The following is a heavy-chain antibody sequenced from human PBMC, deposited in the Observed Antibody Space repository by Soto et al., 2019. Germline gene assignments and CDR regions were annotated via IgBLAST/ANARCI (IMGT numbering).Heavy chain of an antibody. V-gene: IGHV3-9*01. CDR3: AKDWDYDSSGDFDY. CDR1: GFTFDDYA. CDR2: ISWNSGSI. D-gene: IGHD3-22*01. J-gene: IGHJ4*02. Sequence: EGQLVESGGGLVQPGRSLRLSCAASGFTFDDYAMHWVRQAPGKGLEWVSGISWNSGSIGYADSVKGRFTISRDNAKSSLYLQMNSLRAEDTALYYCAKDWDYDSSGDFDYWGQGTLVTVSS.